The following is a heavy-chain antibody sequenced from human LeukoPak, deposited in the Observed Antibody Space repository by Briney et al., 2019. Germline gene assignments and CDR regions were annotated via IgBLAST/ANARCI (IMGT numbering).Heavy chain of an antibody. J-gene: IGHJ4*02. Sequence: SETLSLTCTVSGGSISSSSYYWGWIRQPPGKGLEWIGSIYYSGSTYYNPSLKSRVTISVDTSKNQFSLKLSSVTAADTAVYYCARGRGVVLMVYAIHGTQYYFDYWGQGTLVTVSS. CDR3: ARGRGVVLMVYAIHGTQYYFDY. V-gene: IGHV4-39*01. CDR1: GGSISSSSYY. D-gene: IGHD2-8*01. CDR2: IYYSGST.